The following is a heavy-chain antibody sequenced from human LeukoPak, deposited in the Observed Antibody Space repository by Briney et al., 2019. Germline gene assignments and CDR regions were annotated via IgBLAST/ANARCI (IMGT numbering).Heavy chain of an antibody. CDR1: EYGFTNYY. Sequence: ASVTVSCKASEYGFTNYYIHWVRQAPGQGLEWMGAIQSSGGTTTYAQKFQGRVTMTRDTSTNTVYMELNSLRSDDTAVYYCAREGTTTVTKNFDYWGQGTLVTVSS. CDR3: AREGTTTVTKNFDY. CDR2: IQSSGGTT. D-gene: IGHD4-17*01. V-gene: IGHV1-46*01. J-gene: IGHJ4*02.